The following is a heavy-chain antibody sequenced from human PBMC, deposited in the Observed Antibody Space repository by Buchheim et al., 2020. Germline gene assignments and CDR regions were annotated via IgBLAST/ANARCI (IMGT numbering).Heavy chain of an antibody. CDR3: ARFGPNYVELPPAWDWYFDL. Sequence: QVQLVQSGAEVKKPGSSVKVSCKASGGTFSSYAISWVRQAPGQGLEWMGGIIPIFGTANYAQKFQGSVPITADKFTRTAYMELSSLRSEDTAVYYCARFGPNYVELPPAWDWYFDLWGRGTL. J-gene: IGHJ2*01. V-gene: IGHV1-69*06. D-gene: IGHD1-7*01. CDR2: IIPIFGTA. CDR1: GGTFSSYA.